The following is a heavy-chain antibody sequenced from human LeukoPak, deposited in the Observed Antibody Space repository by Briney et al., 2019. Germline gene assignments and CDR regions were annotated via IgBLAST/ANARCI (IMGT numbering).Heavy chain of an antibody. CDR1: GFTFSSYA. D-gene: IGHD6-19*01. CDR2: ISYDGSNK. J-gene: IGHJ4*02. V-gene: IGHV3-30-3*01. Sequence: GGSLRLSCAASGFTFSSYAMHWVRQAPGKGLEWVAVISYDGSNKYYADSVKGRFTISRDNSKNTLYLQMNSLRAEDTAVYYCARAYSSGWYRAFDYWGQGALVTVSS. CDR3: ARAYSSGWYRAFDY.